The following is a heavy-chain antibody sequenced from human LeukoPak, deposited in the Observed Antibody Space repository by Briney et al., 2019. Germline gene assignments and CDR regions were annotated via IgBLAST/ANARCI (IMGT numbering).Heavy chain of an antibody. D-gene: IGHD4-17*01. J-gene: IGHJ4*01. CDR3: ARGGGYYGIDY. CDR2: ISYDGSNK. V-gene: IGHV3-30*14. Sequence: PGGSLRLSCAASGFTFSSYAMHWVRQAPGKGLEWVAVISYDGSNKYYADSVKGRFTISRDDSKNTVYLQMNGLRAEDTAVYFCARGGGYYGIDYWGHGTLVTVSS. CDR1: GFTFSSYA.